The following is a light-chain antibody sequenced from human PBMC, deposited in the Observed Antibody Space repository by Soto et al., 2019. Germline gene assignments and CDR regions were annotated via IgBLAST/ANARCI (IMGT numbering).Light chain of an antibody. CDR2: DAS. J-gene: IGKJ5*01. V-gene: IGKV1-33*01. CDR3: QLYDNLPQ. Sequence: DIQMTPSPSSLSASVVDTVTITCQASQDISHYLNWYQQNPGKALKLLIYDASNLHPGVPSRFRGSGSGTDFTFTISSLQPEDIAPYSCQLYDNLPQFGQGPRPELK. CDR1: QDISHY.